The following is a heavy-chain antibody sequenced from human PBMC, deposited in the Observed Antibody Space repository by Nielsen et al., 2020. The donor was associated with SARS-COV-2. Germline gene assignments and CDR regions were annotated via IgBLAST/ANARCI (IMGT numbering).Heavy chain of an antibody. CDR2: IYYSGST. V-gene: IGHV4-39*07. Sequence: GSLRLSCTVSGGSISSSSYYWGWIRQPPGKGLEWIGSIYYSGSTYYNPSLKSRVTISVDTSKNQFSLKLSSVTAADTAVYYCARGDWLSYYFDYWGQGTLVTVSS. CDR1: GGSISSSSYY. J-gene: IGHJ4*02. D-gene: IGHD3-9*01. CDR3: ARGDWLSYYFDY.